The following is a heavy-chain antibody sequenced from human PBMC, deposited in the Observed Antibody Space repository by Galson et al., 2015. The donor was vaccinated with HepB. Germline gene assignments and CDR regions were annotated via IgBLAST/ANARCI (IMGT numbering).Heavy chain of an antibody. CDR1: GFPFSDFT. CDR3: LKGGWGSVFDV. D-gene: IGHD7-27*01. Sequence: SLRLSCAASGFPFSDFTMTWVRQAPGKGLEWLSSIRDGIHYADSVKGRFTISGDTSKNMVYLQMNSLRAEDTAVYYCLKGGWGSVFDVWGLGTMVTVSS. J-gene: IGHJ3*01. V-gene: IGHV3-23*01. CDR2: IRDGI.